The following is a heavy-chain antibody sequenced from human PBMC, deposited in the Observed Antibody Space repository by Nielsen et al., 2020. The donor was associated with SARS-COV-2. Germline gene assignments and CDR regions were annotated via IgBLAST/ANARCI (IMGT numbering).Heavy chain of an antibody. CDR3: ARSPRRYPYEFDY. D-gene: IGHD2-2*02. Sequence: GGSLRLSCKGSGYSFTSYWIGWVRQMPGKGLEWMGIIYPGDSDTRYSPSFQGQVTISADKSISTAYLQWSSLKASDTAMYYCARSPRRYPYEFDYWGQGTLVTVSS. V-gene: IGHV5-51*01. J-gene: IGHJ4*02. CDR2: IYPGDSDT. CDR1: GYSFTSYW.